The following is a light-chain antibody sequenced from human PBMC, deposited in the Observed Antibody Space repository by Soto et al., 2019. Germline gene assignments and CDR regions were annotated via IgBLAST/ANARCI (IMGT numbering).Light chain of an antibody. V-gene: IGKV1-39*01. CDR1: QSIRTY. J-gene: IGKJ2*03. CDR2: TAS. Sequence: DIQVTQSPSSLSASVGDRVTITCRASQSIRTYLNWYQQRPGKPPKLLMHTASTLQTGVQSRFSGGGSGTDFTLTISSLQPEDFATYYCQQTYSTLDSFGQGTKLEIK. CDR3: QQTYSTLDS.